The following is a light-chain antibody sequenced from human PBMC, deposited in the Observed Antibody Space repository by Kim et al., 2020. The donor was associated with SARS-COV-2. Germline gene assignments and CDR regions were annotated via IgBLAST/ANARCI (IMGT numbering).Light chain of an antibody. J-gene: IGKJ1*01. V-gene: IGKV3-15*01. CDR3: QQYNNWPPVT. Sequence: SPGDRATLSCRARQSVSSNLAWYQQKPGQAPRLLIYGASTRATGIPARFSGSGSGTEFTLTISSLQSEDFAVYYCQQYNNWPPVTFGQGTKVDIK. CDR2: GAS. CDR1: QSVSSN.